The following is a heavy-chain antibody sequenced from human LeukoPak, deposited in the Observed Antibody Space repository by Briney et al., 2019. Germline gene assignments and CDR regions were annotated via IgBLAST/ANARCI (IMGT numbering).Heavy chain of an antibody. D-gene: IGHD6-19*01. Sequence: GASVKISCKASGYTFTGHCMHWVRQAPGQGLEWMGWINPKSGGTNYAQKFQGRVTMTRDTSISTTYMELSRLRSDDTAVYYCARDLGISGWYAPPLGYFDYWGQGTLVTVSS. J-gene: IGHJ4*02. CDR2: INPKSGGT. CDR1: GYTFTGHC. V-gene: IGHV1-2*02. CDR3: ARDLGISGWYAPPLGYFDY.